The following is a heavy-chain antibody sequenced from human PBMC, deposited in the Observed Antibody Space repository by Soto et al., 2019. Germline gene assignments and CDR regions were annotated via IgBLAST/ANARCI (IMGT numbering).Heavy chain of an antibody. D-gene: IGHD6-25*01. CDR2: VDVGGGST. Sequence: PGGSLGLACAASGLTFNTHAMIWVRQAPGKGLNWVSTVDVGGGSTYYTDSVKGRFTVSRDNSKNTVYLQLNTLRAEDTAIYFCARDSGPAGGGACDIWGQGTMVTVSS. CDR1: GLTFNTHA. J-gene: IGHJ3*02. V-gene: IGHV3-23*01. CDR3: ARDSGPAGGGACDI.